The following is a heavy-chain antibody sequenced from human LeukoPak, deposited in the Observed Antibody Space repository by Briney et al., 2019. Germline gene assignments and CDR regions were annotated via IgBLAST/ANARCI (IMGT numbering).Heavy chain of an antibody. Sequence: SETLSLTCTVSGGSISRYYWTWIRQPPGKALEWIGYIYYSGRTSYNPSLKSRVTMSVDTSKNQFSLKLSSVTAADTAVYYCARDGNPWNLDVWGRGTLVTVSS. CDR2: IYYSGRT. V-gene: IGHV4-59*01. CDR3: ARDGNPWNLDV. D-gene: IGHD1-26*01. CDR1: GGSISRYY. J-gene: IGHJ2*01.